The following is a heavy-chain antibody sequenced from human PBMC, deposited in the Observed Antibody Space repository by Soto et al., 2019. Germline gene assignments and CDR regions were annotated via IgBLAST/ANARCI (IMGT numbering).Heavy chain of an antibody. Sequence: QVQLQESGPGLVKPSQTLSLTCTVSGGSISSGGYYWSWIRQHPGKGLEWIGYIYYSGSTYYNPSLKSRVTISVDTSKNQFSLKLSSVTAADTAVYYCARDADSTAAAGMGGTAAMGYWGQGTLVTVSS. D-gene: IGHD6-13*01. CDR3: ARDADSTAAAGMGGTAAMGY. CDR1: GGSISSGGYY. CDR2: IYYSGST. V-gene: IGHV4-31*03. J-gene: IGHJ4*02.